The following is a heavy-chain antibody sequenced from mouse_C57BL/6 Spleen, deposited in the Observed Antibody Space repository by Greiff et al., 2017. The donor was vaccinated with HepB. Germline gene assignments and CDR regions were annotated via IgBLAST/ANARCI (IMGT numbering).Heavy chain of an antibody. D-gene: IGHD2-9*01. CDR3: EREGGTSYGYDEAWFAY. CDR2: IYPGSGCT. Sequence: VQLQQPGAELVKPGASVKMSCKASGYTFTSYWITWVKQRPGQGLEWIGDIYPGSGCTNYNEKFKSKATLTVDTSSSTAYMQLSSLTSEDSAVYDGEREGGTSYGYDEAWFAYWGQGTLVTVSA. J-gene: IGHJ3*01. V-gene: IGHV1-55*01. CDR1: GYTFTSYW.